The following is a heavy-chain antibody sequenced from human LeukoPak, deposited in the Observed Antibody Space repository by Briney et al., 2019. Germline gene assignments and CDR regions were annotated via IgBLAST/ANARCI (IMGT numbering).Heavy chain of an antibody. V-gene: IGHV1-69*13. J-gene: IGHJ6*02. CDR2: VNTLFGTA. D-gene: IGHD3-22*01. CDR3: ARDPPVGPYYYDSSGYYLRYGMDV. Sequence: APVRVSGKASGGTFSTYAIRWVRQAAGQGRECRGGVNTLFGTADYAQKFQGRVRITAHESTSTAYMELSSLKPEDTAVYDCARDPPVGPYYYDSSGYYLRYGMDVWGQGTTVTVS. CDR1: GGTFSTYA.